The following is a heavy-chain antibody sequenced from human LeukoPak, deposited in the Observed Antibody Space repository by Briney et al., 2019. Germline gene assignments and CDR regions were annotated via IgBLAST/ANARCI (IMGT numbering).Heavy chain of an antibody. CDR2: ISSSGSTI. CDR1: GFTFSDYY. D-gene: IGHD3-22*01. Sequence: GGSLRLSCAASGFTFSDYYMSWIRQAPGKGLEWVSYISSSGSTIYYADFVKGRFTISRDNAKNSLYLQMNSLRAEDTAVYYCARVTGYYDSSGYYDYWGQGTLVTVSS. V-gene: IGHV3-11*01. CDR3: ARVTGYYDSSGYYDY. J-gene: IGHJ4*02.